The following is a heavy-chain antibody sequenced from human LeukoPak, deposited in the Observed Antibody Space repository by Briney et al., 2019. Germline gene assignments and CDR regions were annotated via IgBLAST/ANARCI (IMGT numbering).Heavy chain of an antibody. V-gene: IGHV1-8*01. CDR3: ARRLGYCSDGSCYSLNY. CDR2: MNPNSGNT. Sequence: ASVKVSCKASGYTFTSYDINWVRQATGQGLEWMGCMNPNSGNTGYAQKFQGRVAMTRNSSISTAYMELSSLRSEDTAVYYCARRLGYCSDGSCYSLNYWGQGTLVTVSS. D-gene: IGHD2-15*01. J-gene: IGHJ4*02. CDR1: GYTFTSYD.